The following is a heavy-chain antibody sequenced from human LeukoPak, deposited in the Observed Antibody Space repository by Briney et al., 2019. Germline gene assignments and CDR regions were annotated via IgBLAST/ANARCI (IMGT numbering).Heavy chain of an antibody. V-gene: IGHV1-2*02. CDR3: ARDSGRGYYYYYMDV. CDR1: GYTFTGYY. D-gene: IGHD3-10*01. J-gene: IGHJ6*03. Sequence: ASVKVSCKASGYTFTGYYMHWVRQAPGQGLEWMGWINPYSGGTIYAQKFQGRVTMTRDTSISTAYMELSRLRSDDTAVYYCARDSGRGYYYYYMDVWGKGTTVTVSS. CDR2: INPYSGGT.